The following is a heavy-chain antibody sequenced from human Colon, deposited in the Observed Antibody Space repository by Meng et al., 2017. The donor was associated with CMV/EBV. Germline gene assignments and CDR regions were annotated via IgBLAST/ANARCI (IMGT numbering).Heavy chain of an antibody. Sequence: QTPLKESGPPLVKPTQTLTLTCTFSGFSLSTIGMGVGWIRQPPGKALEWLGVIYWDDDKRYSPSLKSRLTITKDTSKNQVVLTMTNLDPLDTATYYCAHRPYGSGSYFFDYWGQGTLVTVSS. CDR3: AHRPYGSGSYFFDY. V-gene: IGHV2-5*02. D-gene: IGHD3-10*01. CDR1: GFSLSTIGMG. CDR2: IYWDDDK. J-gene: IGHJ4*02.